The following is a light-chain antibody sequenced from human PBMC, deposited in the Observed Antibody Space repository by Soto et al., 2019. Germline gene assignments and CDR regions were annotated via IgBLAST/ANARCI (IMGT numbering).Light chain of an antibody. CDR3: QQYNSWPLT. V-gene: IGKV1-5*03. CDR1: QGISSW. CDR2: KAS. J-gene: IGKJ4*01. Sequence: DIQMTQSPSTLSAAVGDRVTITCRASQGISSWLAWYQQQPGKAPKLLIYKASSLQSGVPSRFSGSGSGTEFTLTISSLQPDDFATYYCQQYNSWPLTFGGGTKVEIK.